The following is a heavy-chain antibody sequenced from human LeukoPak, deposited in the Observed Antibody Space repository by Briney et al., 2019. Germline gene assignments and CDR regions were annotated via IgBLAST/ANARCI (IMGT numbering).Heavy chain of an antibody. Sequence: SETLSLTCTVSGGSISSSSYYWGWIRQPPGKGLEWIGSIYYSGSTYYNPSLKSRVTISVDTSKNQFSLELSSVTAADTAVYYCARDQQQLAYNWFDPWGQGTLVTVSS. CDR2: IYYSGST. V-gene: IGHV4-39*07. J-gene: IGHJ5*02. CDR3: ARDQQQLAYNWFDP. CDR1: GGSISSSSYY. D-gene: IGHD6-13*01.